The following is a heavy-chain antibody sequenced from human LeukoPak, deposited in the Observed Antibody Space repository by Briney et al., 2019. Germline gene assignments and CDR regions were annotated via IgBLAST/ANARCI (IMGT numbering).Heavy chain of an antibody. V-gene: IGHV1-8*03. CDR1: GYTFTSYD. CDR3: TTDFADYGDYVPADRGYYYYYYMDV. Sequence: ASVKVSCKASGYTFTSYDINWVRQATGQGLEWMGWMNPNSGNTGYAQKFQGRVTITRNTSISTAYMELSSLRSEDTAVYYCTTDFADYGDYVPADRGYYYYYYMDVWGKGTTVTVSS. J-gene: IGHJ6*03. CDR2: MNPNSGNT. D-gene: IGHD4-17*01.